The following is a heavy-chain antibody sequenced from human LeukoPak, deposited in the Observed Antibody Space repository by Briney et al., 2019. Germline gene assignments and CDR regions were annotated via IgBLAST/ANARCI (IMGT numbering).Heavy chain of an antibody. D-gene: IGHD3-9*01. Sequence: SGGSLRLSCAASGFTFSSYAMHWVRQAPGKGLEWVAVISYDGSNKYYADSVKGRFTISRDNSKNTLYLQMNSLRAEDTAVYYCAKSYDILTGYPEYYYYGMDVWGQGTTVTVSS. CDR2: ISYDGSNK. CDR3: AKSYDILTGYPEYYYYGMDV. CDR1: GFTFSSYA. J-gene: IGHJ6*02. V-gene: IGHV3-30-3*01.